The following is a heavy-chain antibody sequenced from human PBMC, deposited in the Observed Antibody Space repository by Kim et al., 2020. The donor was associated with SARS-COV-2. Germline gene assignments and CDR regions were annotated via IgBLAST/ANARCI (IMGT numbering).Heavy chain of an antibody. Sequence: YYADSVKGRFTISRDNSKNTLYLQMNSLRAEDTAVYYCARTPYYYGSGDYWGQGTLVTVSS. J-gene: IGHJ4*02. CDR3: ARTPYYYGSGDY. V-gene: IGHV3-30*01. D-gene: IGHD3-10*01.